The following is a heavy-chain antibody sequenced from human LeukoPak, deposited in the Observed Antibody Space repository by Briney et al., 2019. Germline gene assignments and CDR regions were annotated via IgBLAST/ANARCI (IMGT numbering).Heavy chain of an antibody. CDR1: GFTFSSYG. CDR2: IWYDGSNK. J-gene: IGHJ4*02. CDR3: AKDRGYCSGGSCYFGYYFDY. D-gene: IGHD2-15*01. V-gene: IGHV3-33*06. Sequence: PGRSLRLSCAASGFTFSSYGMHWVRQAPGKGREWVAVIWYDGSNKYYADSVKGRFTISRDNSKSTLYLQMNSLRAEDTAVYYCAKDRGYCSGGSCYFGYYFDYWGQGTLVTVSS.